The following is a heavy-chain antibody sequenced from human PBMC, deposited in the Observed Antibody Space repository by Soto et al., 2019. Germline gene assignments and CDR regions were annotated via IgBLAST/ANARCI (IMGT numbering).Heavy chain of an antibody. CDR2: IIPMFGTP. J-gene: IGHJ6*02. V-gene: IGHV1-69*13. CDR1: GGTFSKYA. Sequence: GASVKVSCKASGGTFSKYAISWVRQAPGQGLEWLGGIIPMFGTPNYAQKFQGRVTISADESTTTAYLELSSLRSADTAVYFCARPLGDRTFYHGLAVWAQGTTVTVSS. D-gene: IGHD2-21*01. CDR3: ARPLGDRTFYHGLAV.